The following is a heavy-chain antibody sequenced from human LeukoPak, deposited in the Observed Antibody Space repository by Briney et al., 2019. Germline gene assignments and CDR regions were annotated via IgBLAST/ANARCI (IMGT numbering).Heavy chain of an antibody. CDR1: GFTFSNAW. CDR2: IKSKTDGGTT. CDR3: VGYCSGGNCPSAFDI. Sequence: GGSLRLSCAASGFTFSNAWMSWVRQAPGKGLEWVGRIKSKTDGGTTDYAAPVKGRFTISRDDSKNTLYLQMNSLKTEDTAVYYCVGYCSGGNCPSAFDIWGQGTMVTVSS. D-gene: IGHD2-15*01. V-gene: IGHV3-15*05. J-gene: IGHJ3*02.